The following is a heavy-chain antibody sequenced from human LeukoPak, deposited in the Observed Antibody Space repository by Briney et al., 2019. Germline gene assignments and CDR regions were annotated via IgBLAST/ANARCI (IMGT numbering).Heavy chain of an antibody. J-gene: IGHJ2*01. D-gene: IGHD6-13*01. V-gene: IGHV3-9*01. Sequence: PGRSLRLSCAASGFTFDDYAMHWVRQAPGKGLEWVSGVTWNSGGIAYADSVKGRFTISRDNAKNTLYLQMNSLRAEDTAAYYCARVDMSIAAAGYWYFDLWGRGTLVTVSS. CDR2: VTWNSGGI. CDR1: GFTFDDYA. CDR3: ARVDMSIAAAGYWYFDL.